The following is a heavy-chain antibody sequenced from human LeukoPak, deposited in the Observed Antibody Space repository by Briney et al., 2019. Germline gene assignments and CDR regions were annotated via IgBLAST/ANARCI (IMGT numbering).Heavy chain of an antibody. CDR2: IYSSGST. Sequence: SETLSLTCTVSGGSINDYYWNWIRQPADKGLEWIGRIYSSGSTYYNPSLKSRVTMSVDTSKIQFSLTLNTVTAADTAVYYCAKLPHADGSFDSWGQGTLVTVSS. D-gene: IGHD5-24*01. V-gene: IGHV4-4*07. J-gene: IGHJ4*02. CDR1: GGSINDYY. CDR3: AKLPHADGSFDS.